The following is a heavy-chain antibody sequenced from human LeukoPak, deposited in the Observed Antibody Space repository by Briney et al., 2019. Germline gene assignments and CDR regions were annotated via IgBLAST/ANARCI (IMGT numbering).Heavy chain of an antibody. CDR1: GYTFTSYG. CDR3: ARDRLRFASSGCPDY. CDR2: ISAYNGNT. J-gene: IGHJ4*02. Sequence: GASVKVSCKASGYTFTSYGISRVRQAPGQGLEWMGWISAYNGNTNYAQKLQGRVTMTTDTSTSTAYMELRSLRSDDTVVYYCARDRLRFASSGCPDYWGQGTLVTVSS. V-gene: IGHV1-18*01. D-gene: IGHD6-19*01.